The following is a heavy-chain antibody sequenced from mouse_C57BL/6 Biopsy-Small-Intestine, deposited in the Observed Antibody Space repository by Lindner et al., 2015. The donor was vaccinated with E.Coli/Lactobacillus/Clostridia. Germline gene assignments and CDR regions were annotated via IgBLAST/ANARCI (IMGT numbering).Heavy chain of an antibody. CDR2: INTGNGNT. CDR1: GYTFSTYT. D-gene: IGHD1-1*01. CDR3: ARGISSGSYLSLVWFDP. J-gene: IGHJ4*01. V-gene: IGHV1-84*02. Sequence: KVSCKASGYTFSTYTIHWVRQAPGQRLEWMGCINTGNGNTKYSQIFQGSVTITRDTSARTAYMELSGLRSEDTAVYYCARGISSGSYLSLVWFDPWGQGTLVTVSS.